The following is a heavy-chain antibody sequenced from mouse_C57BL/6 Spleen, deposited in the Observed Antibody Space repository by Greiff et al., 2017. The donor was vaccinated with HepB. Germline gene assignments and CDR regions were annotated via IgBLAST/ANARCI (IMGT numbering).Heavy chain of an antibody. Sequence: EVKLVESGPGLVKPSQSLSLTCSVTGYSITSGYYWNWIRQFPGNKLEWMGYISYDGSNNYNPSLKNRISITRDTSKNQFFLKLNSVTTEDTATYYCARDQTLGWYFDVWGTGTTVTVSS. D-gene: IGHD1-2*01. V-gene: IGHV3-6*01. J-gene: IGHJ1*03. CDR3: ARDQTLGWYFDV. CDR2: ISYDGSN. CDR1: GYSITSGYY.